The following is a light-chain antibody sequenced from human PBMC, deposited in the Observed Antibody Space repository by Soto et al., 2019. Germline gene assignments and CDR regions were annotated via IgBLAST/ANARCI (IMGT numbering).Light chain of an antibody. CDR1: SSDVGGYNY. Sequence: QSALTQPASVSGSPGQSITISCTGTSSDVGGYNYVSWYQQHPGKAPKLMIYDVSNRPSGVSDRFSDSKSGNTASLTISGLQVEDEADYYCNSYTSGSTLVFGTGTKLTVL. V-gene: IGLV2-14*01. CDR2: DVS. CDR3: NSYTSGSTLV. J-gene: IGLJ1*01.